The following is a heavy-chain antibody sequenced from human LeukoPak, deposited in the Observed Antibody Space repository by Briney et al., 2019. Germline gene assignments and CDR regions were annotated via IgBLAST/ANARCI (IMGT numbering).Heavy chain of an antibody. Sequence: SETLSLTCTVSGGSISSYYWSWVRQPPGKGLEWIGYIYYSGSTNYNPSLKSRVTISVDPSKTQFSLKLSSVTAADTAVYYCARDDGSGSPSIDYWGQGTLVTVSS. CDR2: IYYSGST. CDR3: ARDDGSGSPSIDY. J-gene: IGHJ4*02. CDR1: GGSISSYY. V-gene: IGHV4-59*01. D-gene: IGHD3-10*01.